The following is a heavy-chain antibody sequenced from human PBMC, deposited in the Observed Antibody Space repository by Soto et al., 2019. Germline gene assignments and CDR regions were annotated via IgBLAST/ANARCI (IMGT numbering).Heavy chain of an antibody. Sequence: QLHLVQSGAVVKKPGASVTVSCSASGYPVTAYYMHWVRQAPGRGLEWMGGINPATGAAKYTQTFQGRVTMTRATSTSTVFMELGGLTSGDPAFFSCARGGGVGVAGSAAFDMWGQGTLVTVSS. D-gene: IGHD3-3*01. CDR2: INPATGAA. V-gene: IGHV1-2*02. CDR1: GYPVTAYY. J-gene: IGHJ3*02. CDR3: ARGGGVGVAGSAAFDM.